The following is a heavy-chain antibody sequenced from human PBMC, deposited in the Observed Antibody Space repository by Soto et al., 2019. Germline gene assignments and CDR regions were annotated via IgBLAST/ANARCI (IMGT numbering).Heavy chain of an antibody. V-gene: IGHV5-51*01. CDR2: IYPGDSDT. Sequence: GEAMTISCQGSGYSSASYWLGRVPQMPGKDLEWMGIIYPGDSDTRYSPSFQGQVTISADKSLRTAYLQWTSLKASDTALYYCARTRSFPRGFYYDGMDVCGHGSSVTVS. CDR1: GYSSASYW. J-gene: IGHJ6*02. D-gene: IGHD3-22*01. CDR3: ARTRSFPRGFYYDGMDV.